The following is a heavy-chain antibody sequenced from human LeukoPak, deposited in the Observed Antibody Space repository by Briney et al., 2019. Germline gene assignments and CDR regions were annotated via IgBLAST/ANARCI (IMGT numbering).Heavy chain of an antibody. D-gene: IGHD3-10*01. CDR1: GFTFSSYA. Sequence: GGSLRLSCAASGFTFSSYAMSWVRQAPGKGLEWVSAISGSGGSTYYADSVKGRFTISRDNSKNTLYLQMNSLRAEDTAVYYCATLDRVYIELLWFGELLSNFDYWGQGTLVTVSS. CDR2: ISGSGGST. CDR3: ATLDRVYIELLWFGELLSNFDY. J-gene: IGHJ4*02. V-gene: IGHV3-23*01.